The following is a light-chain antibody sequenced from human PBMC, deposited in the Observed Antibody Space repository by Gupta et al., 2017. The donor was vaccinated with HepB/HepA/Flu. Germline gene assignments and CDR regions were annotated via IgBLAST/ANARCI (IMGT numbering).Light chain of an antibody. CDR1: QSLLHSNGYNY. V-gene: IGKV2-28*01. CDR3: MQAIQSPYT. Sequence: DIGMTQSPPSLPVTLGRRASIPGRSSQSLLHSNGYNYLDWYLQKPGQSPQLLIYLGSNRASGVPDRFSGSGSGTDFTLKISRVEAEDVGVYYCMQAIQSPYTFGQGTKLEIK. J-gene: IGKJ2*01. CDR2: LGS.